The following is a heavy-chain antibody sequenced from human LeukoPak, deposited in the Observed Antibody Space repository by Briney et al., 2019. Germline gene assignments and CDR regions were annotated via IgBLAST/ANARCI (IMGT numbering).Heavy chain of an antibody. CDR3: ARDVSSTPNWEFDY. CDR2: INANSGGT. J-gene: IGHJ4*02. D-gene: IGHD1-26*01. Sequence: ASVKVSCKTSGYTFADYFIHWVRQAPGQGLEWMGRINANSGGTEYEQKFQGRVTMTRDTSISTAYVEVNWLISDDTAIYYCARDVSSTPNWEFDYWGQGTLVTVSS. CDR1: GYTFADYF. V-gene: IGHV1-2*06.